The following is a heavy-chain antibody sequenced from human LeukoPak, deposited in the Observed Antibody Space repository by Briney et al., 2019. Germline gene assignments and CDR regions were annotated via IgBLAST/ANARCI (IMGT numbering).Heavy chain of an antibody. Sequence: GGSLRLSCAASGFSFSSYSMNWVRQAPGKGLKWVSSISSRSSYIYYADSVKGQFTISRDNAKNSLYLQMNSLRAEDTAVYYCARDVGEYCSGGSCTACNYWGQGTLVTVSS. CDR1: GFSFSSYS. CDR2: ISSRSSYI. V-gene: IGHV3-21*01. CDR3: ARDVGEYCSGGSCTACNY. D-gene: IGHD2-15*01. J-gene: IGHJ4*02.